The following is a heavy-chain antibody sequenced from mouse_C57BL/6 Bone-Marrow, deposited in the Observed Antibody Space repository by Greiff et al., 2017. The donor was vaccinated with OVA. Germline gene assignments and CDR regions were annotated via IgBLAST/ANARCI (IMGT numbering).Heavy chain of an antibody. D-gene: IGHD5-5*01. V-gene: IGHV1-59*01. J-gene: IGHJ3*01. CDR1: GYTFTSYW. Sequence: VQLQQPGAELVRPGTSVKLSCKASGYTFTSYWMHWVKQRPGQGLEWIGVIDPSDSYTNYNQKFKGKATLTVDTSSSTAYMQLSSLTSEDSAVYDCASYRFAYWGQGTLVTVSA. CDR3: ASYRFAY. CDR2: IDPSDSYT.